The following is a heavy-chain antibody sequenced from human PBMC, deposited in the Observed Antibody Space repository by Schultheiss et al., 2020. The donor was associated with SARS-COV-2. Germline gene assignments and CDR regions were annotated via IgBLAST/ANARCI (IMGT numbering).Heavy chain of an antibody. V-gene: IGHV1-18*01. D-gene: IGHD1-1*01. CDR1: GYTFTSYG. J-gene: IGHJ3*02. CDR2: IIPIFGTA. CDR3: ARTMVQLERRGGAFDI. Sequence: ASVKVSCKASGYTFTSYGISWVRQAPGQGLEWMGGIIPIFGTANYAQKFQGRVTMTTDTSTSTAYMELRNLRSDDTAVYYCARTMVQLERRGGAFDIWGQGTMVTVSS.